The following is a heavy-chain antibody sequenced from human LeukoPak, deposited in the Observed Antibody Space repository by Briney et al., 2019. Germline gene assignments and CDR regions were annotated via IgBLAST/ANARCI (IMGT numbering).Heavy chain of an antibody. V-gene: IGHV4-38-2*02. J-gene: IGHJ4*02. CDR3: ARERVPAAIDY. CDR1: GYSISSGYY. Sequence: SVTLSLTCTVSGYSISSGYYWGWIRQPPGKGLEWIGSIYHSGSTYYNPSLKSRVTISVDTSKNQFSLKLSSVTAADTAVYYCARERVPAAIDYWGQGTLVTVSS. CDR2: IYHSGST. D-gene: IGHD2-2*01.